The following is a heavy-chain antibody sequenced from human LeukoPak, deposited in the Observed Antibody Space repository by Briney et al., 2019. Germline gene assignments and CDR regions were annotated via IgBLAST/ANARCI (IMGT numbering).Heavy chain of an antibody. CDR2: INHSGST. Sequence: SETLSLTCAVYGGSFSGYYWSWIRQPPGKGLEWIGEINHSGSTNYNPSLKSRVTISVDTSKNQFSLKLSSVTAADTAVYYCARAPGATGSGYIWGQGTMVTVSS. V-gene: IGHV4-34*01. D-gene: IGHD1-26*01. J-gene: IGHJ3*02. CDR1: GGSFSGYY. CDR3: ARAPGATGSGYI.